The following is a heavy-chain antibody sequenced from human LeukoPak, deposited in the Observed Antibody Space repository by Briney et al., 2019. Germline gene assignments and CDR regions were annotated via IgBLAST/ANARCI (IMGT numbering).Heavy chain of an antibody. D-gene: IGHD6-13*01. V-gene: IGHV3-48*01. CDR1: GFTFSSYN. J-gene: IGHJ5*02. Sequence: GGSLRLSCAASGFTFSSYNMNWVRQAPGKGLEWASYISSTSSTIYYTDSLKGRFTISRDNAKNSLYLQMNSLRVEDTAVYYCARVVSSWQRNWFEPWGQGTLVTVSS. CDR3: ARVVSSWQRNWFEP. CDR2: ISSTSSTI.